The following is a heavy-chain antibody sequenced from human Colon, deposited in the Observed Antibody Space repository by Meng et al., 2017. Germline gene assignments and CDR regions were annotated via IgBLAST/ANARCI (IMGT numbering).Heavy chain of an antibody. Sequence: QVQLQESAPGVVKPSQTLPLTCPISGGPINSADYYWNWIRQSPGKGLEWLGYIHSSGNTYYTPSLKSRLTMSLDTSKNQFSLRLTSVTAADTAVYYCARNPVIPDARTFDFWGQGALVTVSS. D-gene: IGHD2-2*01. CDR1: GGPINSADYY. CDR2: IHSSGNT. CDR3: ARNPVIPDARTFDF. V-gene: IGHV4-30-4*01. J-gene: IGHJ4*02.